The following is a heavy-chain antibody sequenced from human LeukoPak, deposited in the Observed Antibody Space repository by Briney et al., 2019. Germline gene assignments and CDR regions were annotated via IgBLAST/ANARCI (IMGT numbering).Heavy chain of an antibody. CDR2: IKQDGSEK. D-gene: IGHD3-10*01. V-gene: IGHV3-7*01. J-gene: IGHJ4*02. Sequence: GGSLRLSCAASGFTFSSYWMSWVRQAPGKGLEWVANIKQDGSEKYYVDSVKGRFTISRDNAKNSLYLQMNSLRAEDTAVYYCAKETPPDYYGSGSYYNGFAYWGQGTLVTVSS. CDR3: AKETPPDYYGSGSYYNGFAY. CDR1: GFTFSSYW.